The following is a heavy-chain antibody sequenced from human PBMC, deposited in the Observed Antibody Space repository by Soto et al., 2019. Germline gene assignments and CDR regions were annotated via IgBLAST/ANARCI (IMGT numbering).Heavy chain of an antibody. Sequence: GGSLRLSCTASGFTFSSYVMSWDRQAQGKGLEWVSAISGSGGSTYYADSVKGRFTISRDNSKNTLYLQMNSLRAEDTAVYYCAKEGPNGYFDWLLPPVPDYWGQGTLVTVSS. CDR1: GFTFSSYV. D-gene: IGHD3-9*01. V-gene: IGHV3-23*01. CDR2: ISGSGGST. CDR3: AKEGPNGYFDWLLPPVPDY. J-gene: IGHJ4*02.